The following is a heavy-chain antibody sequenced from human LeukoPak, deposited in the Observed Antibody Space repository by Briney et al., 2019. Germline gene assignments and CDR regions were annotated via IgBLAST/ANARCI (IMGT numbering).Heavy chain of an antibody. CDR2: ISYDGSNK. Sequence: PGRSLRLSCAASGFXFSSYGIHWVRQAPGKGLEWAAVISYDGSNKYYADSVKGRFTISRDNSKNTLYLQMNSLRAEDTAVYYCAKDLVYLGYCSSTSCYAYAIDIWGQGTMVTVSS. CDR1: GFXFSSYG. CDR3: AKDLVYLGYCSSTSCYAYAIDI. J-gene: IGHJ3*02. D-gene: IGHD2-2*01. V-gene: IGHV3-30*18.